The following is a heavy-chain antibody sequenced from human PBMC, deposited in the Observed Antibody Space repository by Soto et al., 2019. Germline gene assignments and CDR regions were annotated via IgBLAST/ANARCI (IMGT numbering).Heavy chain of an antibody. J-gene: IGHJ4*01. Sequence: QSPGQGLEWMGWISAYNGNTNYAQKLQGRVTMTTDTSTSTAYMELRSLRSDDTAVYYCERDFRIAAAGRYTDYWGHRTLVIGSS. D-gene: IGHD6-13*01. CDR3: ERDFRIAAAGRYTDY. V-gene: IGHV1-18*01. CDR2: ISAYNGNT.